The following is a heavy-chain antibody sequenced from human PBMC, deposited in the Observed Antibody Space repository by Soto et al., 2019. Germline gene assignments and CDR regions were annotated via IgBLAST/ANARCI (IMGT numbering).Heavy chain of an antibody. V-gene: IGHV1-2*02. CDR3: ARTLPTTVLGFDY. Sequence: QVQLVQSGAEMKRPGASVKVSCKASGYTFTDTFIHWVRQAPGQRPEWLGWINPSLGNTHYSRKFQGRVTLTRDTSVTTVYMELAGLESDDSAFYFCARTLPTTVLGFDYWGQGTLVTVSS. D-gene: IGHD1-1*01. CDR2: INPSLGNT. CDR1: GYTFTDTF. J-gene: IGHJ4*02.